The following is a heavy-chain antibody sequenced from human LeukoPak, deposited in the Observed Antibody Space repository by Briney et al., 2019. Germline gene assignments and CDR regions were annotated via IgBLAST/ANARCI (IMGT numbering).Heavy chain of an antibody. V-gene: IGHV3-9*01. J-gene: IGHJ3*02. CDR2: ISWNSGSM. CDR1: GFTFDDYA. Sequence: GRSLRVSCAASGFTFDDYAMHWVRQAPGNGLEWVSGISWNSGSMGYADSVKGRFTISRDNAKNSLYLQMNSLRAEDTAVYYCAKDILQPNDAFDIWGQGTMVTVSS. D-gene: IGHD1-14*01. CDR3: AKDILQPNDAFDI.